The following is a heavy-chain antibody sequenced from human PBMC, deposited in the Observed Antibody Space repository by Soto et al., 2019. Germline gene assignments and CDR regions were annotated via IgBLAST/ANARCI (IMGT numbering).Heavy chain of an antibody. J-gene: IGHJ4*02. Sequence: QVQLVQSGAEVKKPGASVKVSCKASGYTFTSYAMHWVRQAPGQRLEWMGWINAGNGNTKYSQKFQGRVTTTTDTSASTAYMELSSLRSEATAVYYCARGPGGPDGPGDYWGQGTLVTVSS. D-gene: IGHD2-15*01. CDR1: GYTFTSYA. V-gene: IGHV1-3*01. CDR3: ARGPGGPDGPGDY. CDR2: INAGNGNT.